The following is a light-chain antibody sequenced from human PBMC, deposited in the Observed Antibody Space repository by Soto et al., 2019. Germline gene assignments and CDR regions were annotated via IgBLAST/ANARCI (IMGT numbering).Light chain of an antibody. CDR3: QQYNTYPLT. CDR1: QTINGR. Sequence: DNQMTQSPSTLSARVGDRVTITCRASQTINGRLAWYQQKPGKAPRLLIYKASNLESGVPSRFSGRGSGTEFTLTISSLQPDDLATYYCQQYNTYPLTFGGGTKVEIK. CDR2: KAS. V-gene: IGKV1-5*03. J-gene: IGKJ4*01.